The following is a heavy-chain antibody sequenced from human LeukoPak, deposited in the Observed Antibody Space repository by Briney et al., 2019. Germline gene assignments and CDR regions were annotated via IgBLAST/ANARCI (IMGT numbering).Heavy chain of an antibody. Sequence: ASVKVSCKASGYTFTGYHIHWVRQAPGQGLEWMGWINPNSGGTNYAQKFQGRVTMTRDTSISTAYVELSRLRSDDTAVYYCARGPSDYCSGGSCYSGYYYYYMDVWGKGTTVTVSS. CDR2: INPNSGGT. CDR3: ARGPSDYCSGGSCYSGYYYYYMDV. CDR1: GYTFTGYH. V-gene: IGHV1-2*02. J-gene: IGHJ6*03. D-gene: IGHD2-15*01.